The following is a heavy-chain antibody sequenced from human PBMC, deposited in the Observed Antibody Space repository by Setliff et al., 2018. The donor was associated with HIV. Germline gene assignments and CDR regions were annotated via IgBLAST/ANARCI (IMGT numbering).Heavy chain of an antibody. CDR3: ARVGLGGAFDI. CDR1: GFSFSDFW. J-gene: IGHJ3*02. V-gene: IGHV3-74*01. D-gene: IGHD1-26*01. CDR2: VYSAGTTT. Sequence: PGESLKISCAASGFSFSDFWMHWVRQVPGKGLAWVSRVYSAGTTTTYADSVKGRFTISRDNGKNTLYLQMNSLRAEDSAVYFCARVGLGGAFDIWGQGTKVTVS.